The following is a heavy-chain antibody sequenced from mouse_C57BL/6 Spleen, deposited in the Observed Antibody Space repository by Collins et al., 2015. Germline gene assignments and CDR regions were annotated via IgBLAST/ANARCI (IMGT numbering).Heavy chain of an antibody. CDR2: IRSKSNNYAT. CDR3: VAYYRYYYAMDY. Sequence: EVQLVETGGGLVQPKGSLKLSCAASGFTFNTNAMNWVRQAPGKGLEWVARIRSKSNNYATYYADSVKDRFTISRDDSQSMLYLQMNNLKTEDTAMYYCVAYYRYYYAMDYWGQGTSVTVSS. J-gene: IGHJ4*01. V-gene: IGHV10S3*01. D-gene: IGHD2-14*01. CDR1: GFTFNTNA.